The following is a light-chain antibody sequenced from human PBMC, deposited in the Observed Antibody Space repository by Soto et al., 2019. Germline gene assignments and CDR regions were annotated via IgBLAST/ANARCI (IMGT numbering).Light chain of an antibody. V-gene: IGKV1-39*01. CDR2: AAS. CDR1: QSISTY. Sequence: DIQMTQSPSSLSAFVGYRVTITCRASQSISTYLNWYQQKPGKAPKLLIYAASTLQSGVPSTFSGSGSGTDFTLTISSLQPEDFATYYCQQTYNTPRTFGQGTKLEIK. J-gene: IGKJ2*01. CDR3: QQTYNTPRT.